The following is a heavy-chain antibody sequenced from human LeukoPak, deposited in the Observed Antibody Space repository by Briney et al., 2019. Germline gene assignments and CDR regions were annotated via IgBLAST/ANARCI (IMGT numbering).Heavy chain of an antibody. V-gene: IGHV5-51*01. CDR2: IHPGDSDT. Sequence: LGDSLKISCQVFGYSFTTYWIAWVRQLPGKGLEFMGIIHPGDSDTRYSPSFQGQVTISVDKYINTAFLKRTTLKASDTAMYYCARTSVEVATGRGVSFDSWGQGTLVTVSS. CDR3: ARTSVEVATGRGVSFDS. D-gene: IGHD3-10*01. J-gene: IGHJ4*02. CDR1: GYSFTTYW.